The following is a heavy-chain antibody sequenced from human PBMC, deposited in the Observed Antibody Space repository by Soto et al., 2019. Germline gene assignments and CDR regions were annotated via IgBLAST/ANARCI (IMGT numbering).Heavy chain of an antibody. CDR1: GDSISSSNYH. V-gene: IGHV4-39*01. J-gene: IGHJ4*02. Sequence: SETLSLTYTVSGDSISSSNYHWGWIRQPPGKGLEWIGSVCYSGSTYYNPSLKSRVTISIDASKNQFSLNLNSVTATDTAVYYCARHRGPTGPNYWGQGTLVTVSS. D-gene: IGHD3-10*01. CDR2: VCYSGST. CDR3: ARHRGPTGPNY.